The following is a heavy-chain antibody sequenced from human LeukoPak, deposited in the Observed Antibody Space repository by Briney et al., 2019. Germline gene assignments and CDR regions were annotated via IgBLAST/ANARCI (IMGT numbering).Heavy chain of an antibody. Sequence: SETLSLTCAVYGGSFSAFYWIWIRRPPGKGLEWIGEINHSGSTNYNPSLKSLVTISVDTSKNQFSLKLSSVTAADTAVYYCARGRFYYDSSGYLGAFDIWGQGTMVTVSS. V-gene: IGHV4-34*01. D-gene: IGHD3-22*01. CDR3: ARGRFYYDSSGYLGAFDI. J-gene: IGHJ3*02. CDR2: INHSGST. CDR1: GGSFSAFY.